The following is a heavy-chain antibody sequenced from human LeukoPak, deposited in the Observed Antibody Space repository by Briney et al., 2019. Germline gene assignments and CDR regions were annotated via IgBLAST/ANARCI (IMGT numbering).Heavy chain of an antibody. CDR3: ARGLRTTVTHFDY. CDR1: GGSFSGYY. J-gene: IGHJ4*02. CDR2: INHSGST. Sequence: PSETLSLTCAVYGGSFSGYYWSWIRQPPGKGLEWIGEINHSGSTNYNPSLKSRVTISVDTSKNQFSLKLSSVTAADTAVYYCARGLRTTVTHFDYWGQGTLVTVSS. V-gene: IGHV4-34*01. D-gene: IGHD4-17*01.